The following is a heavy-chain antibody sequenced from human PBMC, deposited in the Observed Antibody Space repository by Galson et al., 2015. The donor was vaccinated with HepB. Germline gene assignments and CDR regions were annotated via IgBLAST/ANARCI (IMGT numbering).Heavy chain of an antibody. J-gene: IGHJ6*02. CDR3: AKAELVQSILYYYAMDV. CDR2: ISSGGSGT. CDR1: GFTFSSYA. D-gene: IGHD6-6*01. V-gene: IGHV3-23*01. Sequence: SLRLSCAASGFTFSSYAMSWVRQAPGKGLGWVSTISSGGSGTYYGDSVKGRFTISRDNSKNTLHLQMNSLRAEVTAVYYCAKAELVQSILYYYAMDVWGQGTTVTVSS.